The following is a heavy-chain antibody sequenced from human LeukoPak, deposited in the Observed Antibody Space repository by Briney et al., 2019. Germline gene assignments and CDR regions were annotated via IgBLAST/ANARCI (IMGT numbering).Heavy chain of an antibody. J-gene: IGHJ4*02. CDR2: IYPGDSDT. V-gene: IGHV5-51*01. Sequence: GESLEISCKGSGYRFTSYWIGWVRQLPGKGLEGMGIIYPGDSDTRYSPSFQGQVTISADKSISTAYLQWSSLKASDTAMYYCARQSDDSSGYFPDYWGQGTLVTVSS. CDR3: ARQSDDSSGYFPDY. D-gene: IGHD3-22*01. CDR1: GYRFTSYW.